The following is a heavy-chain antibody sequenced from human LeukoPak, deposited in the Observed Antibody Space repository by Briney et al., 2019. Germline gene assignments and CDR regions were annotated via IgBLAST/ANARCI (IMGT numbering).Heavy chain of an antibody. CDR1: GFTFSDYY. Sequence: PGGSLGLSCAASGFTFSDYYMSWLRQAPGKGLEWVSYISSSGSTIYYADSVKGRFTISRDNAKNSLYLQMNSLRAEDTAVYYCARDDYDSSGYYLGYWGQGTLVTVSS. CDR2: ISSSGSTI. J-gene: IGHJ4*02. V-gene: IGHV3-11*04. CDR3: ARDDYDSSGYYLGY. D-gene: IGHD3-22*01.